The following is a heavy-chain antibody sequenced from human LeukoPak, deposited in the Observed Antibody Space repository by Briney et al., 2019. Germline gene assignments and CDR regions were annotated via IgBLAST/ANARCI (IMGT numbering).Heavy chain of an antibody. D-gene: IGHD6-13*01. CDR1: GGSISSGGYY. CDR2: INHSGST. Sequence: SQTLSLTCTVSGGSISSGGYYWSWIRQPPGKGLEWIGEINHSGSTNYNPSLKSRVTISVDTSKNQFSLKLSSVTAADTAVYYCARGLGAAAGSYYYYGMDVWGQGTTVTVSS. J-gene: IGHJ6*02. CDR3: ARGLGAAAGSYYYYGMDV. V-gene: IGHV4-30-2*01.